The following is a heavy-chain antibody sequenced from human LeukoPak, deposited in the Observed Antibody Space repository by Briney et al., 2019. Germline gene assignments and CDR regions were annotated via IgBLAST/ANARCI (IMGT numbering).Heavy chain of an antibody. Sequence: GGSLRLSCAASRFSFSNHGMHWVRQAPGKRLEWVAVIWDDGNNKRYANSVNGRFTISRDNSENTLYLQMNGLTAEDTAMYYCARDSYQDYYGRFDPWGQGTLLIVSS. CDR2: IWDDGNNK. D-gene: IGHD3-10*01. J-gene: IGHJ5*02. V-gene: IGHV3-33*01. CDR3: ARDSYQDYYGRFDP. CDR1: RFSFSNHG.